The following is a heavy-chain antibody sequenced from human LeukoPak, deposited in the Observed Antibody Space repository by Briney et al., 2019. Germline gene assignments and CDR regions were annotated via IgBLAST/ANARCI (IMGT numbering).Heavy chain of an antibody. J-gene: IGHJ4*02. CDR2: INSNSGAT. CDR3: TRTWWTEACSSSSCFTPDFDY. V-gene: IGHV1-2*06. CDR1: GYTFINYQ. D-gene: IGHD2-2*02. Sequence: ASVKVSCRTSGYTFINYQIHWVRQAPDQGLEWMGRINSNSGATVFAQKLQGRVTMTRDTSINTVYMELSSLEFDDTAVYYCTRTWWTEACSSSSCFTPDFDYWGQGTPVTVSS.